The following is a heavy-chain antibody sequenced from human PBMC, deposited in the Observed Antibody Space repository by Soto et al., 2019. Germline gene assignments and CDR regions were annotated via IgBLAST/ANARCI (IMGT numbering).Heavy chain of an antibody. J-gene: IGHJ6*02. CDR2: ISYDGSNK. D-gene: IGHD3-10*01. Sequence: QVQRVESGGGVVQPGKSLRLSCAASGFTFSSYAMHWVRQAPGKGLEWVAVISYDGSNKYDADSVKGRFTISRDNSKNKLYRQMNSLRAEDTALYYCAREAGVYGSGYYGMDVWGQGTTVTVSS. CDR3: AREAGVYGSGYYGMDV. V-gene: IGHV3-30-3*01. CDR1: GFTFSSYA.